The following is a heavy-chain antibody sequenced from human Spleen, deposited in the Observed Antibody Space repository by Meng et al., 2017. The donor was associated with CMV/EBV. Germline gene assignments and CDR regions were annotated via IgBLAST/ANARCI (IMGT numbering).Heavy chain of an antibody. J-gene: IGHJ3*01. CDR1: GITVNRDY. D-gene: IGHD3-3*01. CDR3: ARAYYTDAFDL. Sequence: GTLKISCVASGITVNRDYISWVRQAPGKGLEWVSFITGAGSAYYADSVKGRFIISRDNSKDTVYLQMSSLRVADSAVYYCARAYYTDAFDLWGQGTVVTVSS. V-gene: IGHV3-53*01. CDR2: ITGAGSA.